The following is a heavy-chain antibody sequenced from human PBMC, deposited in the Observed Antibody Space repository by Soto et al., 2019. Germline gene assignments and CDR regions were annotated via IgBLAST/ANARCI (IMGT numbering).Heavy chain of an antibody. CDR3: ARHPGDYYDSSGPRDAFDF. V-gene: IGHV5-10-1*01. CDR2: IDPSDSYT. D-gene: IGHD3-22*01. Sequence: PGESLKISCKGSGYSFTSYWISWVRQMPGKGLEWMGRIDPSDSYTNYSPSFQGHVTISADKSISTAYLQWSSLKASDTAMYYCARHPGDYYDSSGPRDAFDFWGQGTMVTVSS. J-gene: IGHJ3*01. CDR1: GYSFTSYW.